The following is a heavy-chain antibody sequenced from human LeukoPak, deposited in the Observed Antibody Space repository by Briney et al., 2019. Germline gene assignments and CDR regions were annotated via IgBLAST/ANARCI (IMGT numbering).Heavy chain of an antibody. J-gene: IGHJ4*02. D-gene: IGHD5-18*01. V-gene: IGHV3-7*01. CDR1: GFTFSSYW. Sequence: GGSLRLSCAASGFTFSSYWMSWVRQAPGKGLEWVANIKQDGSEKYYADSVKGRFTISRDNSKNTLSLQVSSLRTEDTAVYYCAKDRYSYAFEYSDSWGQGTLVTVSS. CDR3: AKDRYSYAFEYSDS. CDR2: IKQDGSEK.